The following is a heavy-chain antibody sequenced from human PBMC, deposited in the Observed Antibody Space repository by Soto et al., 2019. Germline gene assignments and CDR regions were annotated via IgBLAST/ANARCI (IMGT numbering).Heavy chain of an antibody. Sequence: QITLKESGPTLVKPTQTLTLTCTFSGFSLSTSGVGVGWIRQPPGKALEWLALIYWDDDKRYSPSLKSRLTXTXXPSKNPVPLTLTNMAPVDTATYYCAHPEYGSWFDPRGQGTLVTVSS. J-gene: IGHJ5*02. CDR3: AHPEYGSWFDP. CDR1: GFSLSTSGVG. V-gene: IGHV2-5*02. D-gene: IGHD3-10*01. CDR2: IYWDDDK.